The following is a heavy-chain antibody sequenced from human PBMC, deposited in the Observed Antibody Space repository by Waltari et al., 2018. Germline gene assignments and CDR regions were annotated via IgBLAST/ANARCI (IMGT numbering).Heavy chain of an antibody. CDR2: IKQDGSEQ. D-gene: IGHD6-19*01. Sequence: EEQLVESGGGLVQPGGSLRLSCAASGFTFSNYWMTWVRQAPGKGLEWVANIKQDGSEQYDLGSVKGRFTISRDNAKNSVFLQMNSLRVDDTAVYFCGRTYNSGWTDSWGQGTLVTVSS. CDR1: GFTFSNYW. CDR3: GRTYNSGWTDS. J-gene: IGHJ4*02. V-gene: IGHV3-7*01.